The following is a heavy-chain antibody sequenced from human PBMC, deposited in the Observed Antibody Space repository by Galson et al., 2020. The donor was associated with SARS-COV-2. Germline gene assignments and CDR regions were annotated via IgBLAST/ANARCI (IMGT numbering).Heavy chain of an antibody. D-gene: IGHD2-21*01. CDR3: ARGHQGVVQSPVLGLGPFYSFYFQDG. CDR2: INSGGDT. V-gene: IGHV4-34*01. J-gene: IGHJ6*03. CDR1: GGSFSGYS. Sequence: SETLSLTCAVYGGSFSGYSWTWIRQAPGKGLEWIGEINSGGDTNYSPSLSSRVTLSVDTSRNQFSLRLTSVSAADTALYFCARGHQGVVQSPVLGLGPFYSFYFQDGRAKGTTVHLSS.